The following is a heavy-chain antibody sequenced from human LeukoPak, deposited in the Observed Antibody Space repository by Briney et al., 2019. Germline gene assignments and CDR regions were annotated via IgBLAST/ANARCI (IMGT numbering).Heavy chain of an antibody. Sequence: SETLSLTCAVYGGSFSGYYWSWIRQPPGKGLEWIGYIYYSGSTYYNPSLKSRVTISVDTSKNQFSLKLSSVTAADTAVYYCARTVTTISYWFDPWGQGTLVTVSS. D-gene: IGHD4-11*01. CDR3: ARTVTTISYWFDP. CDR2: IYYSGST. V-gene: IGHV4-30-4*08. CDR1: GGSFSGYY. J-gene: IGHJ5*02.